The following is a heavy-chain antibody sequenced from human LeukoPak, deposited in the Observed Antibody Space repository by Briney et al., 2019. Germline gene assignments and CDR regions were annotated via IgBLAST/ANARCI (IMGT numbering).Heavy chain of an antibody. Sequence: SETLSLTCTASGGSISTNNYHWGWIRQAPGKGLEWIGGIYFGGSVNYNPSLKSRVTISMDTSKNQFSLKLSSVTAADTAVYYCAREGYDSNIYYKADYWGQGTLVTVSS. CDR1: GGSISTNNYH. CDR2: IYFGGSV. V-gene: IGHV4-39*07. CDR3: AREGYDSNIYYKADY. D-gene: IGHD3-22*01. J-gene: IGHJ4*02.